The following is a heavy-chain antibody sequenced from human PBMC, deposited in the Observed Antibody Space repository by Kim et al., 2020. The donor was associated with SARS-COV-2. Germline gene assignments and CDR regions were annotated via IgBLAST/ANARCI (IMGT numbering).Heavy chain of an antibody. CDR3: ARRQIIAVAGYGMDV. J-gene: IGHJ6*02. CDR1: GYTFTSYA. D-gene: IGHD6-19*01. V-gene: IGHV1-3*01. Sequence: SVKVSCKASGYTFTSYAMHWVRQAPGQRLEWMGWINAGNGNTKYSQKFQGRVTITRDTSASTAYMELSSLRSEDTAVYYCARRQIIAVAGYGMDVWGQGTTVTVSS. CDR2: INAGNGNT.